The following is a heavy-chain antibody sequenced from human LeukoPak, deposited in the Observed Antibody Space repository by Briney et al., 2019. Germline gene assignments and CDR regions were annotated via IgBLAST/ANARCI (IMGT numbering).Heavy chain of an antibody. CDR3: ARNVVVVPAAPDTAMVSGGFDY. V-gene: IGHV4-59*01. J-gene: IGHJ4*02. Sequence: PSETLSLTCTVSGGSISSYYWSWIRQPPGKGLEWIGYIYYTGSTSYNPSLKSRVTISMDTSKNQFSLKLSSVTAADSAVYYCARNVVVVPAAPDTAMVSGGFDYWGQGTLVTVSS. CDR2: IYYTGST. D-gene: IGHD2-2*01. CDR1: GGSISSYY.